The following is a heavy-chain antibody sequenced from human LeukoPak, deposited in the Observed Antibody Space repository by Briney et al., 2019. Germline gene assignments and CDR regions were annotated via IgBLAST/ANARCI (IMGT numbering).Heavy chain of an antibody. CDR1: GGSISSYY. CDR3: ARSAFLVTAPGLYSFDY. Sequence: PETLSLTCTVSGGSISSYYWSWIRQPAGKGLEWIGHIYNSGSTNYNPSLKGRVTLSVATSKNQFSLHLSSVTAADTAVYYCARSAFLVTAPGLYSFDYWGQGTLVAVSS. CDR2: IYNSGST. V-gene: IGHV4-4*07. D-gene: IGHD6-13*01. J-gene: IGHJ4*02.